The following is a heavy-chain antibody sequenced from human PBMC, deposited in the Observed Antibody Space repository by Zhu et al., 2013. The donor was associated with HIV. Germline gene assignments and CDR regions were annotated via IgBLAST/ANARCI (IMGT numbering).Heavy chain of an antibody. D-gene: IGHD3-22*01. CDR3: ARGDYYDSSGYYDY. Sequence: QVQLVQSGAEVKKPGASVKVSCKASGYTFTSYYIHWVRQAPGQGLEWMGWINPNTGGTDYAQKFQGRVTMTRDTSISTAYIDLRSLRSDDTAVYYCARGDYYDSSGYYDYWGQGTLVTVSS. CDR1: GYTFTSYY. V-gene: IGHV1-2*02. J-gene: IGHJ4*02. CDR2: INPNTGGT.